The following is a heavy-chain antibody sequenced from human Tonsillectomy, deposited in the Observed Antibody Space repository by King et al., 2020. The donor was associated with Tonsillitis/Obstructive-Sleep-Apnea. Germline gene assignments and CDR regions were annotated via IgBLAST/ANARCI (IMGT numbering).Heavy chain of an antibody. CDR3: AGHTIFGVVISFSP. V-gene: IGHV4-34*01. Sequence: VQLQQWGAGLLKPSETLSLTCAVYSGSFSGYYWSWIRQPPGKGLEWIGEINHSGSTNYNPSLKSRVTISVDTSKNQFSLKLSSVTAADTAVYYCAGHTIFGVVISFSPWGQGTLVTVSS. CDR1: SGSFSGYY. D-gene: IGHD3-3*01. CDR2: INHSGST. J-gene: IGHJ5*02.